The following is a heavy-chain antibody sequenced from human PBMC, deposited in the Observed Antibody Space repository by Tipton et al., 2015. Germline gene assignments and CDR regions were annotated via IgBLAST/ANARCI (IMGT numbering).Heavy chain of an antibody. CDR1: GFTFSNYW. CDR2: INQDGSEE. CDR3: VRDPGRYFDY. V-gene: IGHV3-7*01. J-gene: IGHJ4*02. Sequence: SLRLSCAASGFTFSNYWMSWVRQAPGKGLEWVAYINQDGSEEFFVDSVKGRFTISRDNRRNSLNLQMNSLRAEDTAVYYCVRDPGRYFDYWGQGTLATVSS.